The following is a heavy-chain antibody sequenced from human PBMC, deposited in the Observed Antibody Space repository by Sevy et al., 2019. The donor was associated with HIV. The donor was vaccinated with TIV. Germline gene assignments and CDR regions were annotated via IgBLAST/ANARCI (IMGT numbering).Heavy chain of an antibody. CDR2: ISSSSSYI. Sequence: GGSLRLSCAASGFTFSSYSMNWVRQAPGKGLEWVSSISSSSSYIYYADSVKGRFTISRDNAKNSLYLQMNSLRAEDTAVYYCARDALKIEGYGMDVWGQGTLVTVSS. J-gene: IGHJ6*02. D-gene: IGHD2-21*01. CDR1: GFTFSSYS. CDR3: ARDALKIEGYGMDV. V-gene: IGHV3-21*01.